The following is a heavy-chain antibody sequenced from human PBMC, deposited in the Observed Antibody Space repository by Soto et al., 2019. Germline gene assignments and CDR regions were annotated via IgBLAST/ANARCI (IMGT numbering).Heavy chain of an antibody. J-gene: IGHJ3*02. CDR1: GFTFSSYS. CDR2: ISSSSSYI. Sequence: PGGSLRLSCAASGFTFSSYSMNWVRQAPGKGLEWVSSISSSSSYIYYADSVKGRFTISRDNAKNSLYLQMNSLRAEDTAVYYCARGHIVATIGAFDIWGQGTMVTVSS. V-gene: IGHV3-21*01. CDR3: ARGHIVATIGAFDI. D-gene: IGHD5-12*01.